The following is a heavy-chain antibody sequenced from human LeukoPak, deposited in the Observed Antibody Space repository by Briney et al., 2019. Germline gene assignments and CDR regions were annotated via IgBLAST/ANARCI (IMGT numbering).Heavy chain of an antibody. D-gene: IGHD6-19*01. CDR2: INHSGST. Sequence: SETLSLTCAVYGGSFSGYYWSWIRQPPGKGLEWIGEINHSGSTNYNPSLKSRVTISVDTSKNQFSLKLSSVTAADTAVYYCATSVAGRTLDYWGQGTLVTVSS. CDR1: GGSFSGYY. V-gene: IGHV4-34*01. J-gene: IGHJ4*02. CDR3: ATSVAGRTLDY.